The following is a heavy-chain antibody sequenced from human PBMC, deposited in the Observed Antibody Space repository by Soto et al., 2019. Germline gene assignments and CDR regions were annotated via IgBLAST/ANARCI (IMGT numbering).Heavy chain of an antibody. V-gene: IGHV4-39*01. CDR1: GDCMRSERYY. J-gene: IGHJ4*02. CDR3: PSAPPIFAVITIYYFDS. CDR2: MYYSGAT. D-gene: IGHD3-3*01. Sequence: PXATLSLTCTVSGDCMRSERYYWGGIRQSPGKGLEWIGSMYYSGATYYGPSLKSRVTISVDAPKNQFSLKLNSVTAADTAVYYCPSAPPIFAVITIYYFDSCGQRTLVTVSS.